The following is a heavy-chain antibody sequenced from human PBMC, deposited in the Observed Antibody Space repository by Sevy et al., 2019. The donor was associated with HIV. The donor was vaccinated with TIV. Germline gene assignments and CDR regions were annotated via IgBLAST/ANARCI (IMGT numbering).Heavy chain of an antibody. CDR3: ARDPYARRGFDY. V-gene: IGHV1-3*01. CDR2: LNPGNGNT. Sequence: ASVKVSCKASGYTFATYTLHWVRQAPGQSLEWMGWLNPGNGNTRYSQKFQGRVTITRDTSVRTAYMELTSLTSEDTAVYYCARDPYARRGFDYWGQGTLVTVSS. J-gene: IGHJ4*02. CDR1: GYTFATYT. D-gene: IGHD3-16*01.